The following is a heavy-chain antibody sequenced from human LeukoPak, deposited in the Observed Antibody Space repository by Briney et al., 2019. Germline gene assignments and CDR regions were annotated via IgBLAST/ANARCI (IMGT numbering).Heavy chain of an antibody. CDR3: ARSIVATMGFDY. CDR2: ISHSGST. Sequence: SETLSLTCAVYGGSSSGYFWNWIRQPPGKGLEWIGEISHSGSTNYNPSLKSRVTISVDTSKNQFSLKLTSVTAADAAVYYCARSIVATMGFDYWGQGTLVTVSS. V-gene: IGHV4-34*01. CDR1: GGSSSGYF. D-gene: IGHD5-12*01. J-gene: IGHJ4*02.